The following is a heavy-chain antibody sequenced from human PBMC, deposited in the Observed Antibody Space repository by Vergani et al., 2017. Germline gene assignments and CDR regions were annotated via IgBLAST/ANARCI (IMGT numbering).Heavy chain of an antibody. D-gene: IGHD1-7*01. V-gene: IGHV4-59*01. Sequence: VQLLESGGGLVQPGGSLRLSCAASGFTFSIYAMSWVRQAPGKGLEWIGYIYYSGSTNYNPSLKSRVTISVDTSKNQFSLKLSSVTAADTAVYYCARETGTTGAGAFDIWGQGTMVTVSS. CDR1: GFTFSIYA. J-gene: IGHJ3*02. CDR2: IYYSGST. CDR3: ARETGTTGAGAFDI.